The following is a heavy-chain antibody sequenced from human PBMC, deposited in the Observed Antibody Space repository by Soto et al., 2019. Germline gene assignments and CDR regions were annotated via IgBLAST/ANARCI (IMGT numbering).Heavy chain of an antibody. D-gene: IGHD2-21*01. CDR1: GFTFSRYS. CDR2: ISGSTTTI. CDR3: AKDRERPLPILWFDP. V-gene: IGHV3-48*01. Sequence: GGPLRLSCAASGFTFSRYSVNWVRQAPGKGLEWISYISGSTTTIYYADSVKGRFTISRDNSKNTLYLQMNSLRAEDTAVYYCAKDRERPLPILWFDPWGQGTLVTVSS. J-gene: IGHJ5*02.